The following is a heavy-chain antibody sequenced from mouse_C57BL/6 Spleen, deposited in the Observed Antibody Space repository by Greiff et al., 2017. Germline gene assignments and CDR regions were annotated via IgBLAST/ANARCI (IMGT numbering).Heavy chain of an antibody. V-gene: IGHV1-69*01. Sequence: QVQLKQPGAELVMPGASVKLSCKASGYTFTSYWMHWVKQRPGQGLEWIGEIDPSDSYTNYNQKFKGKSTLTVDKSSSTAYMQLSSLTSEDSAVYYCARSRPPDYWGQGTTLTVSS. J-gene: IGHJ2*01. CDR3: ARSRPPDY. CDR1: GYTFTSYW. D-gene: IGHD3-3*01. CDR2: IDPSDSYT.